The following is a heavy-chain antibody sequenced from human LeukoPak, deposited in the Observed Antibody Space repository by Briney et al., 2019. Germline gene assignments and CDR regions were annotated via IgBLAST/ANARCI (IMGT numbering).Heavy chain of an antibody. CDR2: ISGSGGST. CDR3: AKHRFGYCSSTSCSWNWFDP. J-gene: IGHJ5*02. Sequence: GGSLRLSCAASGFTFSSYAMSWVRQGPGKGLEWVSAISGSGGSTYYADSVKGRFTISRDNSKNTLYLQMNSLRAEDTAVYYCAKHRFGYCSSTSCSWNWFDPWGQGTLVTVSS. CDR1: GFTFSSYA. D-gene: IGHD2-2*01. V-gene: IGHV3-23*01.